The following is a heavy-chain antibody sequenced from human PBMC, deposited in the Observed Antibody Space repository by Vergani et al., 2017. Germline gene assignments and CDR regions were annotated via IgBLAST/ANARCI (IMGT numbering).Heavy chain of an antibody. D-gene: IGHD3-9*01. J-gene: IGHJ4*02. CDR3: ARLLLRDFDWSLGY. V-gene: IGHV3-7*01. Sequence: EVQLVESGGGLVQPGGSLRLSCAASGFTFSSYWMSWVRQAPGKGLEWVANIKQDGSEKDYVDSVKGRFTISRDNAKNSLYLQMNSLRAEDTAVYYCARLLLRDFDWSLGYWGQGTLVTVSS. CDR2: IKQDGSEK. CDR1: GFTFSSYW.